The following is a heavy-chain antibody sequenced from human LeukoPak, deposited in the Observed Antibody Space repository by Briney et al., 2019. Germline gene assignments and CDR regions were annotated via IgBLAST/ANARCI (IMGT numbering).Heavy chain of an antibody. CDR2: IGGSGSFI. CDR3: AREPGYSYGFDAFDI. V-gene: IGHV3-21*05. Sequence: GGSLRLSCAASGFTFRTYSIIWVRQAPGKGLEWVSHIGGSGSFIYYADSVKGRFTISRDNAKNSLYLQMNSLRAEDTAVYYCAREPGYSYGFDAFDIWGQGTMVTVSS. D-gene: IGHD5-18*01. CDR1: GFTFRTYS. J-gene: IGHJ3*02.